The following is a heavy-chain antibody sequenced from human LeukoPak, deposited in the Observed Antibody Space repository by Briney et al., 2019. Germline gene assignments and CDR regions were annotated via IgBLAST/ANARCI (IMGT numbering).Heavy chain of an antibody. CDR3: TNFDY. J-gene: IGHJ4*02. V-gene: IGHV3-30*02. CDR2: INHDGTNT. Sequence: GGSLRLSCTASGLTISSSGMHWVRQAPGKGLDWVSLINHDGTNTFYADSVKGRFTISRDNSQNTLYLQMNSLRGEDTAVYYCTNFDYWGQGTLVTVSS. CDR1: GLTISSSG.